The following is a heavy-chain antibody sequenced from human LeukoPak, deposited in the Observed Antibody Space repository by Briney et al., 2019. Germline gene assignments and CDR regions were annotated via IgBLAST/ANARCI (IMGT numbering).Heavy chain of an antibody. CDR2: IYADGRT. Sequence: PGGSRRLSWAATGFSINNEYMYWVRQAPGRGLECVSLIYADGRTFYADSVKGRFTISRDNSRNTLDLQMDSLRAEDTAVYFCVRSVFSWGQGTRVTVSS. CDR3: VRSVFS. CDR1: GFSINNEY. V-gene: IGHV3-66*01. D-gene: IGHD2-8*01. J-gene: IGHJ5*02.